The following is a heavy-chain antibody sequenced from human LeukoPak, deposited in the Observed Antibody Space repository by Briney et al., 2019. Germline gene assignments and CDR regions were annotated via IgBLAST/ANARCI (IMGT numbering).Heavy chain of an antibody. J-gene: IGHJ4*02. CDR2: TSRSGRT. CDR1: GGSISNGDYY. Sequence: PSQTLSLTCTVSGGSISNGDYYWSWIRQPPGKGLEWLGYTSRSGRTWHNPSLKSRVTISVDTSKNQFSLKLSSVTAADTAVYYCARTTNYDFWSGYYPFDYWGQGTLVTVSS. CDR3: ARTTNYDFWSGYYPFDY. D-gene: IGHD3-3*01. V-gene: IGHV4-30-2*01.